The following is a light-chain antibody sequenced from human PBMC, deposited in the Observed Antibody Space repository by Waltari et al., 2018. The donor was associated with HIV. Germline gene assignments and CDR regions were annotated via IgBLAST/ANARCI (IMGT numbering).Light chain of an antibody. Sequence: DIELTQSPSFMYASIGDRVTITCRTSQAIRTSLACFQLQPGQAPKLLISSASDLQSGVPSMFSGSGSATTFTLTIGSLQPEDFTTYFCHQADSFPLTFGPGTKVD. J-gene: IGKJ3*01. CDR3: HQADSFPLT. CDR2: SAS. CDR1: QAIRTS. V-gene: IGKV1-12*01.